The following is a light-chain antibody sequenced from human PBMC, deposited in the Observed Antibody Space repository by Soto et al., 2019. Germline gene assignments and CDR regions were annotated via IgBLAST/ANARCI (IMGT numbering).Light chain of an antibody. Sequence: QSALTQPASVSGSPGQSITISCTGASSHVGNYNYVSWYLQYPGKAPKVIMYEVSNRPSGVSNRFSGSKSGNTASLTISGLQAEDEADYYCSSYTSTNTLVVGGGTKLTVL. CDR3: SSYTSTNTLV. CDR1: SSHVGNYNY. CDR2: EVS. V-gene: IGLV2-14*01. J-gene: IGLJ2*01.